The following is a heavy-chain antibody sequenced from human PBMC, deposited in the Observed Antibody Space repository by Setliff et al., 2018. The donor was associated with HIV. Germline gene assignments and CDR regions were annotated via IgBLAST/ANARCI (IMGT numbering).Heavy chain of an antibody. D-gene: IGHD4-4*01. CDR3: ARDLTSNSNCFEP. CDR1: GGSISSSSYY. V-gene: IGHV4-39*02. J-gene: IGHJ5*02. CDR2: IYYSGRT. Sequence: PSETLSLTCTVSGGSISSSSYYWGWIRQPPGKGLEWIGSIYYSGRTYYNPSLKSRVTTSAEKSKNQFSLKLSSVTAADTAVYYCARDLTSNSNCFEPWGQGTQVTVSS.